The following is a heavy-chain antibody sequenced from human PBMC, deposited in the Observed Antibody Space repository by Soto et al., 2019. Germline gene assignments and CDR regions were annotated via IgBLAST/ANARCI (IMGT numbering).Heavy chain of an antibody. CDR1: GFTFSSYA. J-gene: IGHJ6*02. CDR3: AKVRGSSSSPYYYYGMDV. CDR2: ISGSGGST. V-gene: IGHV3-23*01. D-gene: IGHD6-6*01. Sequence: GSLRLSCAASGFTFSSYAMSWVRQAPGKGLEWVSAISGSGGSTYYADSVKGRFTISRDNSKNTLYLQMNSLRAEDTAVYYCAKVRGSSSSPYYYYGMDVWGQGXTVTVSS.